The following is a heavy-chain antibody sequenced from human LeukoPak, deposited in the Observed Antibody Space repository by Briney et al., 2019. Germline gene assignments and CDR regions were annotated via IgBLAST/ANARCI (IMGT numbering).Heavy chain of an antibody. Sequence: SETLSLTCTVSGGSISIRSYYWGWIRQPPGKGLEWIGSISYSGSTYYNPSLKSRGTISADTSKNQFSLKLSSVTAADTAVYYCARRCSSTSCYFDYWGQGTLVTVSS. J-gene: IGHJ4*02. CDR3: ARRCSSTSCYFDY. CDR1: GGSISIRSYY. D-gene: IGHD2-2*01. CDR2: ISYSGST. V-gene: IGHV4-39*01.